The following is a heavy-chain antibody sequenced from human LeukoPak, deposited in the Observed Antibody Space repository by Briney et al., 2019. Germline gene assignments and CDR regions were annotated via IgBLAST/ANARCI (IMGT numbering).Heavy chain of an antibody. J-gene: IGHJ4*02. V-gene: IGHV1-46*01. CDR1: GYTFSNYY. D-gene: IGHD4-17*01. CDR2: SNPSGSST. Sequence: APVKVSCKASGYTFSNYYIHWVRQAPGQGLEWMGVSNPSGSSTTYAQNFQGRVTMTRDTSTSTVYMELSSLRSEDTAVYYCASSTVTTSYYFDYWGQGTLVTVSS. CDR3: ASSTVTTSYYFDY.